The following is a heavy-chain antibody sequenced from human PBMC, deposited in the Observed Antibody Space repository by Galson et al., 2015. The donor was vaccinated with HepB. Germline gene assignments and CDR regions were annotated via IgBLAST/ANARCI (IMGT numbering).Heavy chain of an antibody. V-gene: IGHV1-69*13. CDR3: AIRPAATPAYYYDMDV. Sequence: SVKVSCKASGGTFSSYAISWVRQAPGQGLEWMGGIIPIFGTANSAQKFQGRVTITADESTSTAYMELSSLESEDTAVYYCAIRPAATPAYYYDMDVWGKGTTVTVSS. CDR2: IIPIFGTA. D-gene: IGHD2-2*01. CDR1: GGTFSSYA. J-gene: IGHJ6*03.